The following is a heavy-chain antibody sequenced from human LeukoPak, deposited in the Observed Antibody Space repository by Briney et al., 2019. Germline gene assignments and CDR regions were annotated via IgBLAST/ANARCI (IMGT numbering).Heavy chain of an antibody. V-gene: IGHV4-34*01. CDR3: ARVESSACGLDY. D-gene: IGHD2-21*01. CDR2: INHSGST. Sequence: SETLSLTCAVYGGSFSGYYRSWIRQPPGKGLEWIGDINHSGSTNYNPSLKRRVTISVDTSKNQFSLKLSSVTAADTAVYYCARVESSACGLDYWGQGTLVTVSS. J-gene: IGHJ4*02. CDR1: GGSFSGYY.